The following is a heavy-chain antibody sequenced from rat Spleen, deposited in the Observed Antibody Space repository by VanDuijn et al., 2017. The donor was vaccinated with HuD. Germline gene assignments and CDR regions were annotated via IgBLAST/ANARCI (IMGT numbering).Heavy chain of an antibody. V-gene: IGHV5-25*01. CDR2: ISPSGGGT. Sequence: EVQLVESGGGLVQPGRSMKLSCAASGFIFRNYDMAWVRQAPTKGLEWVASISPSGGGTYYRDSVKGRFTVSRDNAKSTVHLQMDSLRSEDTATYYCTRHDYSGVITNWFAYWGQGTLVTVSS. CDR3: TRHDYSGVITNWFAY. J-gene: IGHJ3*01. CDR1: GFIFRNYD. D-gene: IGHD4-4*01.